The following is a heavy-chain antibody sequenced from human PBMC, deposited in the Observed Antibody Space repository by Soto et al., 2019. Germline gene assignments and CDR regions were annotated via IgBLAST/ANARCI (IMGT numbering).Heavy chain of an antibody. V-gene: IGHV1-3*01. CDR2: INAGNGNT. CDR3: ARGPRIAAAGTELDY. Sequence: ASVKVSCKASGYTFTSYTMHWVRQAPGQRLEWMGWINAGNGNTKYSQKFQGRVTITRDTSASTAYMELSSLRSEDTAVYYCARGPRIAAAGTELDYWGQGTLVTVSS. CDR1: GYTFTSYT. D-gene: IGHD6-13*01. J-gene: IGHJ4*02.